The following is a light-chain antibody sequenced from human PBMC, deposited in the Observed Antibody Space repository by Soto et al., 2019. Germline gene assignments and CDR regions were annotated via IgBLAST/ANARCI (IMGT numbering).Light chain of an antibody. CDR2: ENT. J-gene: IGLJ1*01. CDR3: QSFDNSLSDYYV. CDR1: SSQIASYD. V-gene: IGLV1-40*01. Sequence: LVTAPPPGSGGPGERGTLSSTWTSSQIASYDVHWYQQLPGTAPKLLIYENTNRPSGVPDRFSGSKSGTLASLAITGLQAEDEADYYCQSFDNSLSDYYVFGTGTKVTVL.